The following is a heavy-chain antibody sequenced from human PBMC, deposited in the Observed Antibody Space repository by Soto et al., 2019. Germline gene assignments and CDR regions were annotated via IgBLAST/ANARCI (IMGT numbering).Heavy chain of an antibody. CDR3: ARASNYSREWYLPCAL. Sequence: QVQLVQSGAEVKKPGTSVKISCKASGYMLTDYDMHWVRQAPGQRLEWMGIINPNDGSINYAQKFQGRVNMTRDTSTSTSDKELSSLRIEDTAMYYWARASNYSREWYLPCALWGQGSLVTV. V-gene: IGHV1-46*03. CDR1: GYMLTDYD. J-gene: IGHJ4*02. CDR2: INPNDGSI. D-gene: IGHD2-15*01.